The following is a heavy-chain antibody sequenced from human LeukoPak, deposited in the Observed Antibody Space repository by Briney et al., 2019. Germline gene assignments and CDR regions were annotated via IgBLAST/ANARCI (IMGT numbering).Heavy chain of an antibody. Sequence: PSETLSLTCTVSGGSVSSGYYYWSWIRQPPGKGLEWIGYIYYSGSTYYNPSLKSRVSISVDTSKNQFSLKLSPVTAADTAVYYCARVAPPTYCSGGSCYSAAFDIWGQGTMVTVSS. CDR1: GGSVSSGYYY. CDR2: IYYSGST. V-gene: IGHV4-30-4*01. CDR3: ARVAPPTYCSGGSCYSAAFDI. D-gene: IGHD2-15*01. J-gene: IGHJ3*02.